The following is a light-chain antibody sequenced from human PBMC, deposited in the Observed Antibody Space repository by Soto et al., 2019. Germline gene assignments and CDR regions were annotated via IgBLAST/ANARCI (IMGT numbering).Light chain of an antibody. CDR2: WAS. CDR1: QSVFYSSNNNNF. J-gene: IGKJ4*01. CDR3: QQYYSNPPT. Sequence: DIVMTQSPDSLAVSLGARATINCKSSQSVFYSSNNNNFFAWYQQKPGQPPKLLIYWASTRKSGVPDRFSASGSGADFTLTISSLQAEDVAIYYCQQYYSNPPTFGGGTKVEIK. V-gene: IGKV4-1*01.